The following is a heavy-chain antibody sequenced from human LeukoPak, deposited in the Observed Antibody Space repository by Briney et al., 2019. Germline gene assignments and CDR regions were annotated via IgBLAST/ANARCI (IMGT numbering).Heavy chain of an antibody. CDR1: GFTFNIYE. CDR3: ARRSTMSYHAIDV. J-gene: IGHJ6*02. Sequence: TGGSLRLSCAASGFTFNIYEMNWVRQAPGKGLEWISYITDGGSAEYYADSVKGRFTVSRDNARNSLFLQVNSLRAEDTATYYCARRSTMSYHAIDVWGQGTMVTVSS. V-gene: IGHV3-48*03. CDR2: ITDGGSAE. D-gene: IGHD5/OR15-5a*01.